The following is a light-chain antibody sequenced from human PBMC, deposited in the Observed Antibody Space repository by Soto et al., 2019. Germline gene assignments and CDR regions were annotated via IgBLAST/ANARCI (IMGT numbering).Light chain of an antibody. J-gene: IGKJ4*01. CDR1: QSIINNY. CDR3: HQYGSSPLT. CDR2: GSS. Sequence: EVVLTQSPGTLSLSPGERVTLSCRASQSIINNYLAWYQQRPGQAPRLLIYGSSDRATGIPDRFSGSGSGTHFTLTISRLEPEDCAVYYCHQYGSSPLTFGGGTKVEIK. V-gene: IGKV3-20*01.